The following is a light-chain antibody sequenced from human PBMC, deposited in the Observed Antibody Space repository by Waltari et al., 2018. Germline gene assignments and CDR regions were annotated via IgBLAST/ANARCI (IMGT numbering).Light chain of an antibody. CDR1: QSVINNF. CDR2: GAS. J-gene: IGKJ1*01. CDR3: QQYFRSPRT. Sequence: EVVLTQSPGTLSLSPGERATLSCRANQSVINNFLAWYQQKPGQAPRLLIYGASSRATGIPDRFSGSGSETDFTLTISRLEPEDFAVHYCQQYFRSPRTFGQGTKVEIQ. V-gene: IGKV3-20*01.